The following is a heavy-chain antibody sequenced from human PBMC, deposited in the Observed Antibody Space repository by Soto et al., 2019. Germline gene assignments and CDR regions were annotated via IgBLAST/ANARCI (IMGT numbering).Heavy chain of an antibody. CDR2: IYYSGST. CDR1: GGSISSGGYY. V-gene: IGHV4-31*03. J-gene: IGHJ1*01. D-gene: IGHD1-26*01. CDR3: ARGGDSGSYRYEYFQH. Sequence: QVQLQESGPGLVKPSQTLSLTCTVSGGSISSGGYYWSWIRQHPGKGLEWIGYIYYSGSTYYNPTLQRRVTISVDTSNTQFSLKLSSVTAADTGVYYCARGGDSGSYRYEYFQHWGQGTVVTVSS.